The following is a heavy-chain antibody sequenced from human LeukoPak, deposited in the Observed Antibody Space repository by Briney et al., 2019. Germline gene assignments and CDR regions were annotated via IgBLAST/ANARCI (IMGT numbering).Heavy chain of an antibody. J-gene: IGHJ5*02. CDR2: IYYSGST. Sequence: SETLSLTCAVSGGSVSSSSYYWGWIRQPPGKGLEWIGSIYYSGSTYYNPSLKSRVTISVDTSKNQFSLKLSSVTAADTAVYYCARSSGYSSSGGLNWFDTWGQGTLVTVSS. CDR3: ARSSGYSSSGGLNWFDT. CDR1: GGSVSSSSYY. V-gene: IGHV4-39*01. D-gene: IGHD6-13*01.